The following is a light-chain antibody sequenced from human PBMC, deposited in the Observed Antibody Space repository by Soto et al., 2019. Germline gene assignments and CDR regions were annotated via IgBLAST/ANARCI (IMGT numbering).Light chain of an antibody. CDR2: KAS. Sequence: DLQMTQSPSTLSASVGDRVTITCRASQSISSWLAWYQQKPGKAPKLLINKASSLESGVPSRFSGSGSGTEFTLTISSLQPDDFATYYCQQYDTYLYTFGQGTKLEIK. V-gene: IGKV1-5*03. CDR1: QSISSW. CDR3: QQYDTYLYT. J-gene: IGKJ2*01.